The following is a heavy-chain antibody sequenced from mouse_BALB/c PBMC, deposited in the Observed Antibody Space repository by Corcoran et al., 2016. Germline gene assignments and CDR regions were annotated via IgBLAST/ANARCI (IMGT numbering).Heavy chain of an antibody. V-gene: IGHV14-3*02. CDR1: GFNIKDTY. CDR2: IDPADGNT. D-gene: IGHD4-1*01. J-gene: IGHJ3*01. Sequence: EVQLQQSGAELVKPGASVKLSCTASGFNIKDTYMHWVKQRPEQGLDWIGRIDPADGNTKYDPKFQGKATITADTSSNTAYLQLSSLTSEDTAVYYCARLGGFAYWGQGTLVTVSA. CDR3: ARLGGFAY.